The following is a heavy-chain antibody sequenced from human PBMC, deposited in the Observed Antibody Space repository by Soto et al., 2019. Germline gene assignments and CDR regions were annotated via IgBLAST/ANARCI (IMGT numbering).Heavy chain of an antibody. Sequence: QVQLVQSGAEVKKPGASVKVSCKASGYTFTSYDINWVRQATGQGLEWMGWMNPNSGNTGYAQKFQGXVXXXRXXSISTAYMELSSLRSEDTAVYYCARERSSGWYVDYWGQGTLVTVSS. V-gene: IGHV1-8*01. D-gene: IGHD6-19*01. CDR3: ARERSSGWYVDY. CDR2: MNPNSGNT. CDR1: GYTFTSYD. J-gene: IGHJ4*02.